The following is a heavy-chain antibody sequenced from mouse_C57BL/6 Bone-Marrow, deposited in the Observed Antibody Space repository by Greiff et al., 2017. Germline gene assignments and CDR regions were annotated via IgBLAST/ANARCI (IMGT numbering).Heavy chain of an antibody. CDR3: ARGGY. CDR2: IYPGSGST. CDR1: GYTFTSYW. V-gene: IGHV1-55*01. Sequence: QVQLQQPGAELVKPGASVQMSCKASGYTFTSYWITWVKQRPGQGLEWIGDIYPGSGSTNYNEKFKTKATLSVDTSSSTAYMRLRSLTSEDSAFYYCARGGYWGQGTTLTVSS. J-gene: IGHJ2*01.